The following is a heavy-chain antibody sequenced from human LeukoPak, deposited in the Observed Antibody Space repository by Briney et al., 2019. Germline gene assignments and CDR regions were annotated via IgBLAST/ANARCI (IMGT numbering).Heavy chain of an antibody. CDR1: GFTFSSYE. D-gene: IGHD2-2*01. J-gene: IGHJ3*02. Sequence: PGGSLRLSCAASGFTFSSYEMNWVRQAPGKGLEWVSYISSSGSTIYYADSVKGRSTISRDNAKNSLYLQMNSLRAEDTAVYYCARVAPAADDAFDIWGQGTMVTVSS. CDR3: ARVAPAADDAFDI. CDR2: ISSSGSTI. V-gene: IGHV3-48*03.